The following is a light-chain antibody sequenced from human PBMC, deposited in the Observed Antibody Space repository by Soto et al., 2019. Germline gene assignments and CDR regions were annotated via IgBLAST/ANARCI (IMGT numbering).Light chain of an antibody. CDR3: SSYTSSSTLV. CDR1: STDVGGYNY. Sequence: QSVLTQPASVSGSPGQSITISCTGTSTDVGGYNYVSWYQQHPGKAPKLMISEVSNRPSGVSNRFSGSKSGNTASLTISGLQAEDEADYYCSSYTSSSTLVFGTGTKGTVL. V-gene: IGLV2-14*01. CDR2: EVS. J-gene: IGLJ1*01.